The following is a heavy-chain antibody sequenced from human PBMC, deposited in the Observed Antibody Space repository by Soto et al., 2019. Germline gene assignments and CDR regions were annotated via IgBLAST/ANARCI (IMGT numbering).Heavy chain of an antibody. J-gene: IGHJ3*01. CDR3: ARAKGLRLGESSLYGEKDSFDV. Sequence: SETLSLTCTVSGGSISSYYWSWIRQPPGKGLEWIGYIYYSGSTNYNPSLKSRVTISVDTSKNQFSLKLSSVTAADTAVYYCARAKGLRLGESSLYGEKDSFDVWDQGTLVTVSS. CDR2: IYYSGST. D-gene: IGHD3-16*02. V-gene: IGHV4-59*01. CDR1: GGSISSYY.